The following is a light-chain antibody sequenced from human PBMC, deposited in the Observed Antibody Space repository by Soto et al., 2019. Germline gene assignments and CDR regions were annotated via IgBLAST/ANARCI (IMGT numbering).Light chain of an antibody. CDR2: LGF. CDR1: QRLLHSNGNIF. CDR3: MQALQTPYT. J-gene: IGKJ2*01. Sequence: EIVMTQSPPSLTVTPGEPASISCSSSQRLLHSNGNIFLDWYLQKPGQSPQLLIYLGFNRASGVPDRVSGNGAGTDFTLKISRVEAEDAGVYYCMQALQTPYTFGQGTKLEIK. V-gene: IGKV2-28*01.